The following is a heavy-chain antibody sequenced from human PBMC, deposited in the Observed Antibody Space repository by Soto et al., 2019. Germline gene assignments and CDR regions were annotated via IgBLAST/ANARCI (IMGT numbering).Heavy chain of an antibody. V-gene: IGHV1-69*13. D-gene: IGHD3-22*01. Sequence: SVKVSCKASGGTFSSYAISWVRQAPGQGLEWMGGIIPIFGTANYAQKFQGRVTITADESTSTAYMELSSLRSEDTAVYYCAREGRYYDSSGYYPGAFDIWGQGTMVTVSS. J-gene: IGHJ3*02. CDR2: IIPIFGTA. CDR1: GGTFSSYA. CDR3: AREGRYYDSSGYYPGAFDI.